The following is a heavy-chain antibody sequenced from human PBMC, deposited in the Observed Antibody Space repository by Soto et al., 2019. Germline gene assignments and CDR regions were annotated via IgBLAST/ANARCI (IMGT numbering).Heavy chain of an antibody. D-gene: IGHD1-26*01. Sequence: EVQLLESGGGLVQPGGSLRLSCAASGFTFSSYAMSWVRQAPGKGLEWVSAISGSGGSTYYADSVKGRFTISRDNSKNTLYLQMNSLRAEDTAVYYCAKDRRVGAIHHTLLRGPFDYWGQGTLVTVSS. CDR3: AKDRRVGAIHHTLLRGPFDY. CDR1: GFTFSSYA. J-gene: IGHJ4*02. V-gene: IGHV3-23*01. CDR2: ISGSGGST.